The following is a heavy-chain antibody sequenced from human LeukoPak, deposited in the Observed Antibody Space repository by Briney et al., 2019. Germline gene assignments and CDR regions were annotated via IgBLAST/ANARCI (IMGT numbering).Heavy chain of an antibody. Sequence: ASVKVSCKASGYTFTDYYVHWVRQAPGQGLEWMGWINPDSGATNYAQKFQGRVTMSRDTSISTAYMELNSLRPDDTAVYYCARDPGEILFDPWGQGTLVTVSS. CDR3: ARDPGEILFDP. D-gene: IGHD2-15*01. CDR1: GYTFTDYY. V-gene: IGHV1-2*02. J-gene: IGHJ5*02. CDR2: INPDSGAT.